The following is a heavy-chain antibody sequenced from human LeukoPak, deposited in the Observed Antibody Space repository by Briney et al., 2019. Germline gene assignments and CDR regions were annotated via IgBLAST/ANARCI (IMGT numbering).Heavy chain of an antibody. V-gene: IGHV1-18*01. J-gene: IGHJ5*02. Sequence: ASVEVSCKASGYTFTSYGISWVRQAPGQGLEWMGWISAYNGNTNYAQKLQGRVTMTTDTSTSTAYMELRSLRSDDTAVYYCARVGIAARTLYNWFDPWGQGTLVTVSS. CDR1: GYTFTSYG. D-gene: IGHD6-6*01. CDR3: ARVGIAARTLYNWFDP. CDR2: ISAYNGNT.